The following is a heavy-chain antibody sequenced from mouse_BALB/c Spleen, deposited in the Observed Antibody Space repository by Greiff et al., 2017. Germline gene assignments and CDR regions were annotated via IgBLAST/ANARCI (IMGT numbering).Heavy chain of an antibody. V-gene: IGHV1-54*01. Sequence: QVQLQQSGAELVRPGTSVKVSCKASGYAFTNYLIEWVKQRPGQGLEWIGVINPGSGGTNYNEKFKGKATLTADKSSSTAYMQLSSLTSDDSAVYCCARGELLDDWGQGTTLTVSS. CDR1: GYAFTNYL. D-gene: IGHD4-1*01. CDR3: ARGELLDD. CDR2: INPGSGGT. J-gene: IGHJ2*01.